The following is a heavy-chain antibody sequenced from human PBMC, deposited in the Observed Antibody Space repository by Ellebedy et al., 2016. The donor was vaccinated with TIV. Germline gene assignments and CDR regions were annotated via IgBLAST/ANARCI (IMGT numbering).Heavy chain of an antibody. CDR3: ARGGGGIDDWFDP. D-gene: IGHD3-16*01. V-gene: IGHV1-46*01. CDR2: INPSGGST. CDR1: GYTFTGYY. Sequence: ASVKGSCXASGYTFTGYYMHWVRQAPGQGLEWMGWINPSGGSTSYAQKFQGRVTMTRDTSTSTVYMELSSLRSEDTAVYYCARGGGGIDDWFDPWGQGTLVTVSS. J-gene: IGHJ5*02.